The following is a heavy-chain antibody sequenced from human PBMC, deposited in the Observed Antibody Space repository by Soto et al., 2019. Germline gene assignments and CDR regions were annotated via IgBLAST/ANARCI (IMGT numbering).Heavy chain of an antibody. V-gene: IGHV3-53*01. CDR3: ARDEPRWPYAFDI. J-gene: IGHJ3*02. Sequence: LRLSCAASGFTVSSNYMSWVRQAPGKGLEWVSVIYSGGSTYYADSVKGRFTISRDNSKNTLYLQMNSLRAEDTAVYYCARDEPRWPYAFDIWGQGTMVTVSS. CDR2: IYSGGST. CDR1: GFTVSSNY.